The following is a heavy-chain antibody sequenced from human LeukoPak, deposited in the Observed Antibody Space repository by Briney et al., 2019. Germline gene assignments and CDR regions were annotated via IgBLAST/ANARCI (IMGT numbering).Heavy chain of an antibody. Sequence: SETLSLTCAVYGGSFSGYYWSWIRQPPGKGLEWIGEMYLSGTTHSNPSVKSRVTISIDKSKNQFFLNLSSVTAAGTAVYYCAGLVGRYSSGLYYYYFDYWGQGTLVTVSS. CDR1: GGSFSGYY. J-gene: IGHJ4*02. CDR2: MYLSGTT. D-gene: IGHD3-22*01. CDR3: AGLVGRYSSGLYYYYFDY. V-gene: IGHV4-34*01.